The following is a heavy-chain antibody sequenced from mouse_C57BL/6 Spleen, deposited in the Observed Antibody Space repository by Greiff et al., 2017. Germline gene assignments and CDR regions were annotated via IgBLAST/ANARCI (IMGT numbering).Heavy chain of an antibody. CDR1: GYTFTSYW. J-gene: IGHJ2*01. V-gene: IGHV1-64*01. CDR2: IHPNSGST. Sequence: VQLQQSGAELVKPGASVKSSCKASGYTFTSYWMHWVKQRPGQGLEWIGMIHPNSGSTNYNEKFKSKATLTVDKSSSTAYMQLSSLTSEDSAVYYCARSGYYGPDYWGQGTTLTVSS. D-gene: IGHD1-1*01. CDR3: ARSGYYGPDY.